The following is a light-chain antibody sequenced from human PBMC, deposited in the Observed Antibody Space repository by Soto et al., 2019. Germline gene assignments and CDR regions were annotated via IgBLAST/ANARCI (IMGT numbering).Light chain of an antibody. J-gene: IGLJ3*02. CDR2: DVS. Sequence: QSALTQPASVSGSPGQSITISCTGTSSDVGGYNYVSWYQQHPGKAPKLMIYDVSNRPSGVSNRFSGSKSGNPASLTISGLQPEYEADYYCSSYTSSSTRVFGGGTPLTVL. CDR3: SSYTSSSTRV. CDR1: SSDVGGYNY. V-gene: IGLV2-14*01.